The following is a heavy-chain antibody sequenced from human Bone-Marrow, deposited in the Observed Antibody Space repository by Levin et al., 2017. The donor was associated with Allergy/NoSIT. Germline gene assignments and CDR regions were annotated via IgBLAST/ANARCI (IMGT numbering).Heavy chain of an antibody. D-gene: IGHD6-6*01. CDR1: GGSFSGYY. Sequence: SETLSLTCAVYGGSFSGYYWSWIRQPPGKGLEWIGEINHSGSTNYNPSLKSRVTISVDTSKNQFSLKLSSVTAADTAVYYCARGPGSSSEGYYYYGMDVWGQGTTVTVSS. V-gene: IGHV4-34*01. CDR3: ARGPGSSSEGYYYYGMDV. CDR2: INHSGST. J-gene: IGHJ6*02.